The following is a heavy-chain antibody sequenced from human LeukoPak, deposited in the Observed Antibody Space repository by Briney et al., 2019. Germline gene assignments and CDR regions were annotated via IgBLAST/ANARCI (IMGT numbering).Heavy chain of an antibody. CDR3: ATVAGTGNNWFDP. CDR1: GFTFSGYN. J-gene: IGHJ5*02. D-gene: IGHD6-19*01. CDR2: ISTSGNTI. V-gene: IGHV3-48*01. Sequence: GGSLRLSCAASGFTFSGYNMNWVRQAPGKGLEWVAFISTSGNTIYYADSVKGRFTISRDNSKNTLYLQMNSLRAEDTAVYYCATVAGTGNNWFDPWGQGTLVTVSS.